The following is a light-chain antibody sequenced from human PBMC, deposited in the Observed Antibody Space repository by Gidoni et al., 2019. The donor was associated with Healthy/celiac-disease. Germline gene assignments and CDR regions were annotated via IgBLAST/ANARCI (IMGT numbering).Light chain of an antibody. V-gene: IGKV1-39*01. Sequence: DIHMTQSPSSLSASVGDRVTITCRASQSISSYLNWYQQKPGKAPKLLIYAASSLQSGVPSRFSGSGSGTDFTLTISSLQPEDFATYDCQQSYSTPPLTFGGGTKVEIK. CDR2: AAS. CDR1: QSISSY. J-gene: IGKJ4*01. CDR3: QQSYSTPPLT.